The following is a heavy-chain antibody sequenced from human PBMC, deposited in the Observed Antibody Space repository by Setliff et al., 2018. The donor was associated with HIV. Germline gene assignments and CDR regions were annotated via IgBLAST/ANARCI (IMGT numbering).Heavy chain of an antibody. CDR1: GGSINSSSYY. J-gene: IGHJ2*01. CDR2: IYYSGST. CDR3: ARQVDTVVRGVRALAHFDL. Sequence: SETLSLTCIVSGGSINSSSYYWAWIRQPPGKGLEWIGSIYYSGSTYYNPSLKSRVTISVDTSKNHFSLKLSSVTAADTAVYYCARQVDTVVRGVRALAHFDLWGRGTLVTVSS. D-gene: IGHD3-10*01. V-gene: IGHV4-39*01.